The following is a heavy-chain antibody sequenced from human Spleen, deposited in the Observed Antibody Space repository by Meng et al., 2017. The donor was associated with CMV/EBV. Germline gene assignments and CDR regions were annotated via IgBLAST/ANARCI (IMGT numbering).Heavy chain of an antibody. CDR3: ARVGVTPFDAFDI. J-gene: IGHJ3*02. D-gene: IGHD2-21*02. V-gene: IGHV4-59*01. Sequence: SETLSLTCTVSAGSISSYYWSWIRQPPGKGLEWIGYIYYTGSTNYNPSLKSRVTMSIDTSKKQFSLKLNSVTAADSAVYYCARVGVTPFDAFDIWGQGTMVTVSS. CDR2: IYYTGST. CDR1: AGSISSYY.